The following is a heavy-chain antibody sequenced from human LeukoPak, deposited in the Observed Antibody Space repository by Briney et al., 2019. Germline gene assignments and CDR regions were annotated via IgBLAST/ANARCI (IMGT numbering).Heavy chain of an antibody. CDR2: IIPIFGTA. Sequence: ASVNVSCKASGGTFSSYAISWVRQAPGQGLEWMGGIIPIFGTANYAQKFQGRVTITADESTSTAYMELSSLRSEDTAVYYCARYYYYGTYYYGMDVWGQGTTVTVSS. V-gene: IGHV1-69*13. D-gene: IGHD3-10*01. J-gene: IGHJ6*02. CDR3: ARYYYYGTYYYGMDV. CDR1: GGTFSSYA.